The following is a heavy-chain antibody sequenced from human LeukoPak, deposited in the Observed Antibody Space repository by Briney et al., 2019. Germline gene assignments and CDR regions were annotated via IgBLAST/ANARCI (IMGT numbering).Heavy chain of an antibody. D-gene: IGHD6-19*01. J-gene: IGHJ4*02. CDR1: GFTFDDYA. CDR2: ISWNSGSI. V-gene: IGHV3-9*01. Sequence: GGSLRLSCAASGFTFDDYAMHWVRQAPGKGLEWVSGISWNSGSIGYADSVKGRFTISRDNAMNSLYLQMNSLRAEDTALYYCAKEINSSGWYGLDYWGQGTLVTVSS. CDR3: AKEINSSGWYGLDY.